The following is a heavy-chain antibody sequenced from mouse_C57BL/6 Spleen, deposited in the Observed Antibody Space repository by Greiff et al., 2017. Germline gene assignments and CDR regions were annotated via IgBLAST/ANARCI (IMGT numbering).Heavy chain of an antibody. CDR3: ARSPTYGSSSDWYFDV. V-gene: IGHV1-81*01. J-gene: IGHJ1*03. Sequence: VKLVESGAELARPGASVKLSCKASGYTFTSYGISWVKQRTGQGLEWIGEIYPRSGNTYYNEKFKGKATLTAAKSSSTAYMELRSLTSEDSAVYFCARSPTYGSSSDWYFDVWGTGTTVTVSS. CDR1: GYTFTSYG. CDR2: IYPRSGNT. D-gene: IGHD1-1*01.